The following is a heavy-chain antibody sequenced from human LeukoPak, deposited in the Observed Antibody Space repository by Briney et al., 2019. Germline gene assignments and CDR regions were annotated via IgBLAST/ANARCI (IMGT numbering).Heavy chain of an antibody. CDR2: IKSKTDGGTT. V-gene: IGHV3-15*01. J-gene: IGHJ4*02. Sequence: GGSLRLSCAASGFTFSNAWMSWVRQAPGKGLEWVGRIKSKTDGGTTEYAAPVKGRFTISRDDSKNTLYLQMNSLKTEDTAVYYCTTQHSSSWPRVFDYWGQGTLVTVSS. CDR1: GFTFSNAW. CDR3: TTQHSSSWPRVFDY. D-gene: IGHD6-13*01.